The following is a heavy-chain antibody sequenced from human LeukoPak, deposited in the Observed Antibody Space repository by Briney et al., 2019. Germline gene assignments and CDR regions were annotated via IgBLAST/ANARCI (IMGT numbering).Heavy chain of an antibody. CDR2: ISSSSGYI. Sequence: GRSLRLSCAASGFTFSGYSMNWVRQAPGKGLEWVSSISSSSGYIYYADSVKGRFTISRDNARNSLYLQMNSLRAEDTAVYYCARESDYYYGMDVWGQGTTVTVSS. CDR1: GFTFSGYS. CDR3: ARESDYYYGMDV. V-gene: IGHV3-21*01. J-gene: IGHJ6*02.